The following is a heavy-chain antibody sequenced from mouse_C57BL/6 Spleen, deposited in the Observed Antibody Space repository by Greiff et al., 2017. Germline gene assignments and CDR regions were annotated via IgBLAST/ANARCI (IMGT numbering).Heavy chain of an antibody. V-gene: IGHV14-2*01. CDR2: IDPEDGET. D-gene: IGHD4-1*01. J-gene: IGHJ3*01. CDR3: ARSFNWDDAY. Sequence: VQLQQSGVELVKPGASVKLSCTASGFNIKDYYMHWVKQRTEQGLEWIGRIDPEDGETKYAPKFQGKATITADTSSNTAYLQLSSLTSEDTAVYYCARSFNWDDAYWGQGTLVTVSA. CDR1: GFNIKDYY.